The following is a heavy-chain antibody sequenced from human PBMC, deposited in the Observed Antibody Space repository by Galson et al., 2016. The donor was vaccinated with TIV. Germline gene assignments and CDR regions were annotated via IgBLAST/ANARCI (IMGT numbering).Heavy chain of an antibody. CDR1: GYSFATFW. V-gene: IGHV5-51*01. CDR3: ARHHDFWSGPGYFNMAV. CDR2: IYPADSET. D-gene: IGHD3-3*01. J-gene: IGHJ6*03. Sequence: QSGAEVKKPGESLKISCKASGYSFATFWVGWVRQMPGQGLEWMGVIYPADSETRYSPSFQGQVTISADKSISTAYLQWSSLKASDTAIYYCARHHDFWSGPGYFNMAVWGKGTTVSVSS.